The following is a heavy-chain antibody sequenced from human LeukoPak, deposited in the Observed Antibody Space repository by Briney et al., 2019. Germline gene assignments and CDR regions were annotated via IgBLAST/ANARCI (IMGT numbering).Heavy chain of an antibody. CDR2: IYTDGGT. CDR3: AKSGSSYYSYYYMNV. Sequence: PGGSLRLSCIGSGFTVSSNYMTWVRQAPGKGLEWLSLIYTDGGTNYAGSVKGRFTISRDNSKNTLYLQMNSLRAEDTAVYFCAKSGSSYYSYYYMNVWGKGTTVTVSS. J-gene: IGHJ6*03. D-gene: IGHD2-15*01. V-gene: IGHV3-53*01. CDR1: GFTVSSNY.